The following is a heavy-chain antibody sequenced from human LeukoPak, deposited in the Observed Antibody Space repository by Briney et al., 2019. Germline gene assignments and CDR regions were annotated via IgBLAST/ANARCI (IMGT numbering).Heavy chain of an antibody. J-gene: IGHJ4*02. CDR1: GASISSGIHY. CDR3: AREGYSSPDS. D-gene: IGHD5-18*01. V-gene: IGHV4-61*02. Sequence: SQTLSLTCTVSGASISSGIHYWSWIRQPAGKGLEWIGRIFTSGSTNYNPSLKSRVIISLDTSKNQFSLKLTSVTASDTAVYYCAREGYSSPDSWGQGTLVTVSS. CDR2: IFTSGST.